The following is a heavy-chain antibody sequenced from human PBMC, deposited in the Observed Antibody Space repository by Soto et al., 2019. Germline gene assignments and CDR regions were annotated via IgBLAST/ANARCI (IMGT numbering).Heavy chain of an antibody. CDR2: VFYTGFT. J-gene: IGHJ4*02. CDR3: ARVGAGGSSSTRHDY. V-gene: IGHV4-39*07. D-gene: IGHD6-6*01. Sequence: SETLSLTCAVSGGSISGSYYYWGWLRRSPGKGPEWIGSVFYTGFTSYNPSLESRVSVSVDTSKNQFSLKVRSVTAADTAVYFCARVGAGGSSSTRHDYWGPGALVTVSS. CDR1: GGSISGSYYY.